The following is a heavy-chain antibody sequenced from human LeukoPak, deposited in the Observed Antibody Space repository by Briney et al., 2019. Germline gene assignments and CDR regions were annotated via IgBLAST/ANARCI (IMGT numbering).Heavy chain of an antibody. D-gene: IGHD5-18*01. J-gene: IGHJ4*02. V-gene: IGHV1-18*04. CDR2: ISANSGNT. CDR1: GYTFTGYY. CDR3: ARGRGYSYGSALDY. Sequence: ASVKVSCKASGYTFTGYYMHWVRQAPGHGLEWMGWISANSGNTNYAQKLQGRVTMTTDTSTSTAYMELRSLRSDDTAVYYCARGRGYSYGSALDYWGQGTLVTVSS.